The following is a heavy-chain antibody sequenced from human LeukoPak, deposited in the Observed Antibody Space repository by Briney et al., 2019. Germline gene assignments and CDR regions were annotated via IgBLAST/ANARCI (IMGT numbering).Heavy chain of an antibody. Sequence: ASVLVSCKASGYTFINYGFTWVRQAPGQGLEGMGWISGYNGNTNYLQKFQGRVTMTTDTSTNTVYMELRSLSSDDTAVYYCARVSTNSRVGGYDPEWYFDLWGRGTLVTVSS. CDR1: GYTFINYG. V-gene: IGHV1-18*04. D-gene: IGHD5-12*01. CDR2: ISGYNGNT. CDR3: ARVSTNSRVGGYDPEWYFDL. J-gene: IGHJ2*01.